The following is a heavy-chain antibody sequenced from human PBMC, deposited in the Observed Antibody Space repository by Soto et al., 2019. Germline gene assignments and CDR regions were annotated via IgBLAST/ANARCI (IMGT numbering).Heavy chain of an antibody. CDR3: ARDRSGSSGWYGLSYGMDV. Sequence: QVQLVQSGAEVKKPGSSVKVSCKASGGTFSSYAISWVRQAPGQGLEWMGGIIPIFGTANYAQKFQGRVTITADESTSTAYMELSSLRSEDTAVYYCARDRSGSSGWYGLSYGMDVWGQGTTVTVSS. J-gene: IGHJ6*02. V-gene: IGHV1-69*12. CDR2: IIPIFGTA. D-gene: IGHD6-19*01. CDR1: GGTFSSYA.